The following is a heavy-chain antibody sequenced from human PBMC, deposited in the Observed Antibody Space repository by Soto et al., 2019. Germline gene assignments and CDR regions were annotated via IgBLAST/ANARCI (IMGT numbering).Heavy chain of an antibody. CDR3: ASSAQRGYGSDWSDHYYFGIDV. CDR2: ISPYNGNT. V-gene: IGHV1-18*01. J-gene: IGHJ6*02. D-gene: IGHD6-19*01. CDR1: GYTFTTYG. Sequence: ASVKVSCKASGYTFTTYGVSWVRQAPGQGLEWMGWISPYNGNTTYAQNFQGRVTMTTDTSTSTVHMELRSLRSDDTAMYYCASSAQRGYGSDWSDHYYFGIDVWGPGTTVTVSS.